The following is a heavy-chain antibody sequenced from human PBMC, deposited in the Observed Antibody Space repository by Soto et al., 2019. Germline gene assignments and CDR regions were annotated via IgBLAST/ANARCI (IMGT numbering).Heavy chain of an antibody. Sequence: QVQLLESGGGVVQPGGSLRLSCEVSGFNFSGYGMNWVRQAPGKGLEWVAFSSIDGVNKYNAESVKGRFTISRDNSKNTVYLQMNSLREGDTGVYYCARARRSSSWTTNAWGPGTLVTVSS. J-gene: IGHJ5*02. D-gene: IGHD6-6*01. CDR3: ARARRSSSWTTNA. V-gene: IGHV3-30*05. CDR2: SSIDGVNK. CDR1: GFNFSGYG.